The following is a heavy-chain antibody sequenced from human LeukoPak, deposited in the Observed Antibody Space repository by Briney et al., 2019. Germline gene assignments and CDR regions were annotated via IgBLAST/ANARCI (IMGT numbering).Heavy chain of an antibody. Sequence: KASETLSLTCTVSGGSINDYYWTWIRQAPGKGLKWLGYISNSGTTDYNPSLKSRVTMSVDTSKNEFSLKVTSVTAADTAMYYCARVVRGAVTSNCFDPWGQGTLVTVSS. CDR3: ARVVRGAVTSNCFDP. CDR1: GGSINDYY. J-gene: IGHJ5*02. CDR2: ISNSGTT. V-gene: IGHV4-59*01. D-gene: IGHD4-17*01.